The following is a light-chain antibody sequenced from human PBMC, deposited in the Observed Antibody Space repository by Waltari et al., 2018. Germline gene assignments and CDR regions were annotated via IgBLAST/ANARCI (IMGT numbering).Light chain of an antibody. CDR1: SSDVGRYDR. CDR3: VSFTTANTWV. Sequence: QSALTQPPSVSGSPGQAVTISCTGTSSDVGRYDRVSWYRQPPHTVPQVMVYAVNKRPAGIPVRFAWSKSGNTASLTISGLQAEDEADYYCVSFTTANTWVFGGGTKVTVL. J-gene: IGLJ3*02. V-gene: IGLV2-18*02. CDR2: AVN.